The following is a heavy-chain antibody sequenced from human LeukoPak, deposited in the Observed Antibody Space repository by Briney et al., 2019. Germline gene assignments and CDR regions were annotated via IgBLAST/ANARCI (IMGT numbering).Heavy chain of an antibody. V-gene: IGHV3-9*01. CDR2: ISWNSGSI. D-gene: IGHD3-22*01. CDR3: AKVGDSSGYYNPYFDY. Sequence: PGRSLRLSCAASGFTFDDYAMHWVRQAPGKGLEWVSGISWNSGSIGYADSVKGRFTISRDNARNSLYLQMNSLRAEDTALYYCAKVGDSSGYYNPYFDYWGQGTLVTVSS. CDR1: GFTFDDYA. J-gene: IGHJ4*02.